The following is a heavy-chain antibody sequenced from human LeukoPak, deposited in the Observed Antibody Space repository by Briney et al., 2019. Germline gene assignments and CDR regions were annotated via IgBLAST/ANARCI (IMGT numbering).Heavy chain of an antibody. V-gene: IGHV3-23*01. CDR1: GFTFSSYA. J-gene: IGHJ4*02. CDR2: ISGSGGST. D-gene: IGHD3-22*01. Sequence: GGSPRLSCAASGFTFSSYAMSWVRQAPGKGLEWVSAISGSGGSTYYADSVKGRFTISRDSSKNTLYLQMNSLRAEDTAVYYCASQGYYYDSSGPRDTNFDYWGQGTLVTVSS. CDR3: ASQGYYYDSSGPRDTNFDY.